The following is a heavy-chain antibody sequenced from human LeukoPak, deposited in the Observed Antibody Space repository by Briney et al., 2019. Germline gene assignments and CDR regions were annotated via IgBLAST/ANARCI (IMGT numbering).Heavy chain of an antibody. CDR1: GYTFTSYG. D-gene: IGHD2-21*02. CDR3: AGWEHIVVVTAPRSDY. CDR2: ISAYNGNT. V-gene: IGHV1-18*01. Sequence: ASVEVSCKASGYTFTSYGISWVRQAPGQGLEWMGWISAYNGNTNYAQKLQGRVTMTTDTSTSTAYMELRSLRSDDTAVYYCAGWEHIVVVTAPRSDYWGQGTLVTVSS. J-gene: IGHJ4*02.